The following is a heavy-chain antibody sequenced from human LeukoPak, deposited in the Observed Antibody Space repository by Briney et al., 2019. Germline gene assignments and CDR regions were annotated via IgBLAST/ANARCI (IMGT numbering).Heavy chain of an antibody. CDR1: GFTFRVYA. Sequence: GGSLRLSCAASGFTFRVYAMTWVRQAPGKGLEWVSGISGSGSSTYSADSVKGRFTISRDNSNNTLYLQMNSLRAEDTALYYCAKAKITLIVVANPNSGALDIWGQGTMVTVSS. CDR2: ISGSGSST. D-gene: IGHD3-22*01. V-gene: IGHV3-23*01. J-gene: IGHJ3*02. CDR3: AKAKITLIVVANPNSGALDI.